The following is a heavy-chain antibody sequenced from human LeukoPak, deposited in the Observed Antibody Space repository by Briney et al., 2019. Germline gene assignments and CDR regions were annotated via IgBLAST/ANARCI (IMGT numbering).Heavy chain of an antibody. CDR2: IYSSGST. Sequence: SETLSLTCTVSGGSISSYYWSWLRQPAGKGLEWIGRIYSSGSTNYNPSLKSRVTMSVDMSKNQFSLKLSSVTAADTAVYYCARVLAAGTTYFFYYYMDVWGKGTTVTVSS. J-gene: IGHJ6*03. CDR1: GGSISSYY. V-gene: IGHV4-4*07. D-gene: IGHD6-13*01. CDR3: ARVLAAGTTYFFYYYMDV.